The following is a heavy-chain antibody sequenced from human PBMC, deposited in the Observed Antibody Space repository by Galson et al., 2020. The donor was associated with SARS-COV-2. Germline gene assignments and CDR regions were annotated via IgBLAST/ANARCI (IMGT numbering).Heavy chain of an antibody. D-gene: IGHD5-12*01. CDR1: GGSISSYY. Sequence: TSETLSLTCTVSGGSISSYYSSCIRQPAGKGLEWIGRFYTSGSPTYNPSLKSRVSMSVATSKNQSSLKLRSVTAADTAVFYCARDSGMATIHGGWYYYGMDVWGQGTAVTVSS. CDR3: ARDSGMATIHGGWYYYGMDV. V-gene: IGHV4-4*07. J-gene: IGHJ6*02. CDR2: FYTSGSP.